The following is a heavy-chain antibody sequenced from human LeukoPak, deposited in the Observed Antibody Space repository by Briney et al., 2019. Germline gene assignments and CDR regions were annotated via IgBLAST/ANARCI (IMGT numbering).Heavy chain of an antibody. Sequence: GESLKISCKGSGYSFTTYWIGWVRQMPGKGLEWMGIIYPGDSDTRYSPSFQGQVTISADKSISTAYLQWSSLKASDTAMYYCARRASYSNYDGNYFDYWGQGSLVTVSS. CDR2: IYPGDSDT. D-gene: IGHD4-11*01. CDR1: GYSFTTYW. J-gene: IGHJ4*02. CDR3: ARRASYSNYDGNYFDY. V-gene: IGHV5-51*01.